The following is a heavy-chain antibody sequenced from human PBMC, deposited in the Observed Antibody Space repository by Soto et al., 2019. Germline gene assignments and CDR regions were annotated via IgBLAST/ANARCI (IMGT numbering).Heavy chain of an antibody. V-gene: IGHV1-18*04. D-gene: IGHD6-19*01. CDR1: GYTFTSYG. Sequence: ASVKVSCKASGYTFTSYGISWVRQAPGQGLEWMGWISAYNGNTNYAQKLQGRVTMTTDTSTSTAYMELRSLRSDDKAVYYCARDLSGWYYFDYWGQGTLVTVAS. J-gene: IGHJ4*02. CDR2: ISAYNGNT. CDR3: ARDLSGWYYFDY.